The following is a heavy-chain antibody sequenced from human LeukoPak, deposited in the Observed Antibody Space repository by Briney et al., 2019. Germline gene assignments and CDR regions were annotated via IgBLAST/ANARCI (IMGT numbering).Heavy chain of an antibody. Sequence: GESLKISCKGSGYSFTSHWIGWVRQMPGKGLDWMGIIYPGDSDTRYSPSFQGQVTISADKSSSTAYLQWSSLKASDTAIYYCARQVSGWYSYWGQGTLVTVSS. CDR3: ARQVSGWYSY. CDR1: GYSFTSHW. D-gene: IGHD6-19*01. CDR2: IYPGDSDT. V-gene: IGHV5-51*01. J-gene: IGHJ4*02.